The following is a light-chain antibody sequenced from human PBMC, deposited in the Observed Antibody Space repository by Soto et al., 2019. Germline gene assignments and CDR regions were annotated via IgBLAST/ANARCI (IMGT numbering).Light chain of an antibody. J-gene: IGKJ4*01. CDR2: GAS. CDR3: QQYGSSP. Sequence: EIVLTQSPGTLSLSPGERATLSCRASQSVSSSYLAWYQQKPGQAPRLLIYGASRRATGIPDRFSGSGSGTDFTLTISRLEPEDFAVYYCQQYGSSPFGGGTKVDIK. V-gene: IGKV3-20*01. CDR1: QSVSSSY.